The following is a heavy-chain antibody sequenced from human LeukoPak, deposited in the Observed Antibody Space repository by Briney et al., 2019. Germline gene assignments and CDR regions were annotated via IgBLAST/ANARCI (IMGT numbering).Heavy chain of an antibody. CDR2: IHYSGST. Sequence: PSETLSLTCTVSGDSIIGYYWSWIRQPPGKGLEWIGYIHYSGSTNYNPSLQSRVTISVDTSRSHFSLKLSSATAADTAVYYCARGERLGPDFWGQGTLVTVSS. J-gene: IGHJ4*02. CDR3: ARGERLGPDF. D-gene: IGHD1-1*01. V-gene: IGHV4-59*01. CDR1: GDSIIGYY.